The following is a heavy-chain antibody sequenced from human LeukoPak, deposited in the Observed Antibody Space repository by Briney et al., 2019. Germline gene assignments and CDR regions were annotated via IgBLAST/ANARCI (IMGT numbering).Heavy chain of an antibody. CDR1: GFTFSSYG. CDR2: INWNGGST. Sequence: PGGSLRLPCAASGFTFSSYGMHWVRQAPGKGLEWVSGINWNGGSTGYADSVKGRFTISRDNAKNSLYLQMNSLRAEDTALYYCARARYSGYDQDYWGQGTLVTVSS. D-gene: IGHD5-12*01. J-gene: IGHJ4*02. CDR3: ARARYSGYDQDY. V-gene: IGHV3-20*04.